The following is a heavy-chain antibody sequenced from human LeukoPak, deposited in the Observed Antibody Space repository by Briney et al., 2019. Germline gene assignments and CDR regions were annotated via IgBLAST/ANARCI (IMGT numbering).Heavy chain of an antibody. Sequence: PGGSLRLSCAASGFTFSSFAVHWVRQAPGKGLEYVSGISRDGRSTFYADSVKGRFTISRDNSKNTLYLQMGSLRAEDMAVYFCAIQIRGVVYWGQGTLVTVSS. V-gene: IGHV3-64*02. CDR1: GFTFSSFA. CDR2: ISRDGRST. CDR3: AIQIRGVVY. J-gene: IGHJ4*02. D-gene: IGHD3-10*01.